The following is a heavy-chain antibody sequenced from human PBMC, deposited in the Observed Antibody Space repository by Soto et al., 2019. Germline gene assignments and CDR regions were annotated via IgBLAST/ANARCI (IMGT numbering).Heavy chain of an antibody. CDR1: GFTFGDYA. CDR2: IRSKAYGGTT. J-gene: IGHJ4*02. Sequence: GVLRLSCTASGFTFGDYAMSWVRQAPGKGLEWVGFIRSKAYGGTTEYAASVKGRFTISRDDSESIAYLQMNSLKTEDTAVYYCTRDSSWLSSDYWGQGTLVTVSS. D-gene: IGHD3-22*01. V-gene: IGHV3-49*04. CDR3: TRDSSWLSSDY.